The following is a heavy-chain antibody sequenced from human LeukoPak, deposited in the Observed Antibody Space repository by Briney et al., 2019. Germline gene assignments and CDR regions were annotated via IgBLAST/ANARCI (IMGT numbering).Heavy chain of an antibody. CDR1: GYNFTSYW. CDR2: IYPGDADT. V-gene: IGHV5-51*01. CDR3: ARLKVAAPEADY. D-gene: IGHD2-15*01. Sequence: GASLKISCKGSGYNFTSYWIAWVRQMPGKGLEWMGIIYPGDADTKHSPPFQGQVTISADKSITTAYLQWSSLKASDTAMYYCARLKVAAPEADYWGQGTLVTVSS. J-gene: IGHJ4*02.